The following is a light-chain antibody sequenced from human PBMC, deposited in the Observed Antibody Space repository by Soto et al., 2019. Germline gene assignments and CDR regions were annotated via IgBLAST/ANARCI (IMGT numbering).Light chain of an antibody. Sequence: EIVMTQSPAILSVSPGERATLSCRASQSVGSDLAWYQQKAGQGPRLLIYGASTRATGIPATFSGSGSGTGFTLTISSLQSEDFGVYYCQQYNDWPPGTFGQGTKVEI. J-gene: IGKJ1*01. V-gene: IGKV3D-15*01. CDR1: QSVGSD. CDR3: QQYNDWPPGT. CDR2: GAS.